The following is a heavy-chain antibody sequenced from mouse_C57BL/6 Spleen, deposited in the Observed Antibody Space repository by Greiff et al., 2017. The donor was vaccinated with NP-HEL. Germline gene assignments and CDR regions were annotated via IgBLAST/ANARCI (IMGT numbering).Heavy chain of an antibody. J-gene: IGHJ2*01. CDR1: GYTFTSYW. CDR2: IYPGNSDT. V-gene: IGHV1-5*01. D-gene: IGHD1-1*01. CDR3: TKGIYYYGSSYYFDY. Sequence: DVKLQESGTVLARPGASVKMSCKTSGYTFTSYWMHWVKQRPGQGLEWIGAIYPGNSDTSYNQKFKGKAKLTAVTSASTAYMELSSLTNEDSAVYYCTKGIYYYGSSYYFDYWGQGTTLTVSS.